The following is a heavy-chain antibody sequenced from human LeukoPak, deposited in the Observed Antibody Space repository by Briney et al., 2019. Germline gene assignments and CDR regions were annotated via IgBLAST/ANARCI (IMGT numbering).Heavy chain of an antibody. J-gene: IGHJ4*02. CDR3: ARHPRGTYTFDY. Sequence: GESLKISCTCSGYSFTTYWITWVRQMPGRGLEWVGRIDPSDSYTNYSPSFQGHVTISADKSISTAYLQWSSLKASDTAVYSCARHPRGTYTFDYWGQGTLVTVSS. CDR1: GYSFTTYW. V-gene: IGHV5-10-1*01. CDR2: IDPSDSYT. D-gene: IGHD1-26*01.